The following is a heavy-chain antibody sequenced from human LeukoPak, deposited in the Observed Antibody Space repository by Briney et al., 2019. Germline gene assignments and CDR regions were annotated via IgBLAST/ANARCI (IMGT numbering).Heavy chain of an antibody. J-gene: IGHJ3*02. V-gene: IGHV3-48*04. CDR1: GFTFSSYS. Sequence: GGSLRLSCAASGFTFSSYSMNWVRQAPWKGLEWVSYISSSSSTIYYADSVKGRFTISRDNAKNSLYLQMNSLRAEDTAVYYCASDQSKVAFDIWGQGTMVTVSS. CDR3: ASDQSKVAFDI. CDR2: ISSSSSTI.